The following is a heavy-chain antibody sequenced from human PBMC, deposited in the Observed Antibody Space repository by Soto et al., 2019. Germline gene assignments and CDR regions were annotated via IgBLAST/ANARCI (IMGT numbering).Heavy chain of an antibody. CDR3: ARDLWGSAAGPTEFDY. D-gene: IGHD6-13*01. V-gene: IGHV1-18*01. CDR1: GYTFTSYG. Sequence: QVQLVQSGAEVKKPGASVKVSCKASGYTFTSYGISWARQAPGQGLEWMGWISAYNGNTHYAQKLQGRVTMTTDTSTSTAYMELRSLRSDDTAVYYCARDLWGSAAGPTEFDYWGQGPLATVSS. J-gene: IGHJ4*02. CDR2: ISAYNGNT.